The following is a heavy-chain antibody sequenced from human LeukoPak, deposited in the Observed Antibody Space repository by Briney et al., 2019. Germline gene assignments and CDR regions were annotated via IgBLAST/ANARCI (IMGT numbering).Heavy chain of an antibody. Sequence: GESLKIYCKGSGYSFTSYWIGWVRQMPGKGLEWMGIIYPGDSDTRYSPSFQGQVTISADKSISTAYLQWSSLKASDTAMYYCARRPGYCGGDCFDAFDIWGQGTMVTVSS. J-gene: IGHJ3*02. CDR1: GYSFTSYW. D-gene: IGHD2-21*02. V-gene: IGHV5-51*01. CDR2: IYPGDSDT. CDR3: ARRPGYCGGDCFDAFDI.